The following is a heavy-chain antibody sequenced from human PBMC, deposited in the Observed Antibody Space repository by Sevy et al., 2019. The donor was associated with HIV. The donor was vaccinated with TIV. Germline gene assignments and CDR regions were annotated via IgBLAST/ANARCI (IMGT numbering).Heavy chain of an antibody. CDR2: LDNSGANT. CDR1: GFTFDNYA. V-gene: IGHV3-23*01. D-gene: IGHD6-19*01. Sequence: GGSLRLSCAASGFTFDNYAMTWVRQTPGKGLEWVSTLDNSGANTYNADSVKGRFTISRDNSKNTLYLQMDSLRAEDTAIYYCAKAGGGWNYFDYSGQGTLVTVSS. J-gene: IGHJ4*02. CDR3: AKAGGGWNYFDY.